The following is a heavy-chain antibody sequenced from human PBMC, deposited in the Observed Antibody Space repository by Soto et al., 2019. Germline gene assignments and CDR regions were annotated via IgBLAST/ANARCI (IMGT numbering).Heavy chain of an antibody. CDR1: GGTFTTSS. D-gene: IGHD7-27*01. CDR2: IIPIFSKT. J-gene: IGHJ4*02. CDR3: ATDVVRSTGGDS. V-gene: IGHV1-69*13. Sequence: SVKVSCKTSGGTFTTSSFVWVRQGPGQGLEWMGGIIPIFSKTNFAPKFQGRVTFTADESTRTVYMELSSLRSEDTAIYYCATDVVRSTGGDSWGQGTLVTVSS.